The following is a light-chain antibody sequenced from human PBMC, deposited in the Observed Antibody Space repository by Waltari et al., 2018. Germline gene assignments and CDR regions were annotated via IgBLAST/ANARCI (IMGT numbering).Light chain of an antibody. CDR3: QQYGSSPRT. CDR1: QSVSSAY. Sequence: EIVLTQSPGSLSLSPGERATLSCRASQSVSSAYLAWYQHKPGQAPRLLIYGASSRATGIPDRFRGGGSWTDFTLTIDTLEPEDFAVYYCQQYGSSPRTFGQGTKVEI. J-gene: IGKJ1*01. V-gene: IGKV3-20*01. CDR2: GAS.